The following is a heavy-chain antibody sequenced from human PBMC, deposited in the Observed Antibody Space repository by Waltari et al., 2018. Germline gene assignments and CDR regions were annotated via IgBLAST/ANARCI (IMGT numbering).Heavy chain of an antibody. CDR2: IKQDGSEK. CDR3: ARDMDCSGGSCYSFDY. CDR1: GFTFSSYW. J-gene: IGHJ4*02. V-gene: IGHV3-7*01. D-gene: IGHD2-15*01. Sequence: EVQLVESGGGLVQPGGSLRLSCAASGFTFSSYWMRWVRQAPGKGLEWVANIKQDGSEKYYVDSVKGRFTISRDNAKNSLYLQMNSLRAEDTAVYYCARDMDCSGGSCYSFDYWGQGTLVTVSS.